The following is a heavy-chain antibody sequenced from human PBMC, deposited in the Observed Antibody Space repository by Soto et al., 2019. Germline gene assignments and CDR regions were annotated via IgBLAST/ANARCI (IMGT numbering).Heavy chain of an antibody. D-gene: IGHD2-15*01. CDR2: IDPSDSYT. Sequence: PGESLKISCNGSGYSFTSYWISWVRQMPWKGLEWMGRIDPSDSYTNYSPSFQGHVTISADKSISTAYLQWSSLKASDTAMYYCARLAPVYYYYYYGMDVWGQGTTVTVSS. V-gene: IGHV5-10-1*01. CDR1: GYSFTSYW. CDR3: ARLAPVYYYYYYGMDV. J-gene: IGHJ6*02.